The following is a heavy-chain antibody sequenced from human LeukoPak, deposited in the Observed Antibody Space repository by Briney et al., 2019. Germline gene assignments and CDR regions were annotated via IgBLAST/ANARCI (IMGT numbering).Heavy chain of an antibody. D-gene: IGHD6-19*01. J-gene: IGHJ4*02. CDR3: ARAADSSGWYGN. V-gene: IGHV4-38-2*02. CDR2: IYHSGST. Sequence: SETLSLTCTVSGYSISSGYYWGWIRQPPGKGLAWIGSIYHSGSTYYNPSLKSRVTISVDTSKNQFSLKLSSVTAADTAVYYCARAADSSGWYGNWGQGTLVTVSS. CDR1: GYSISSGYY.